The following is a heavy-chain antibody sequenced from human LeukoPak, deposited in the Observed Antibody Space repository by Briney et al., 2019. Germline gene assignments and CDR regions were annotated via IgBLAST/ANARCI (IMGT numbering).Heavy chain of an antibody. CDR1: GYSFTNYW. J-gene: IGHJ6*02. D-gene: IGHD6-13*01. Sequence: GESLKISCKGSGYSFTNYWINWVRQMPGKGLEWMGKIDPSDSYTYYSPSFQGHVTISADKSISTAYLQWSSLKASDTAMYYCATPAIAGVAYGVDVWGQGTTVTVSS. CDR2: IDPSDSYT. CDR3: ATPAIAGVAYGVDV. V-gene: IGHV5-10-1*01.